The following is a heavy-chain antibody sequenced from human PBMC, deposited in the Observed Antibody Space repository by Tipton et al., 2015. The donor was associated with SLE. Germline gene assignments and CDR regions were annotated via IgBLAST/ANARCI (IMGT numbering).Heavy chain of an antibody. D-gene: IGHD1-26*01. Sequence: LRLSCAVYGGSFSGYYWSWIRQPPGKGLEWIGEINHSGSTNYNPSLKSRVTISVDTSKNQFSLKLSSVTAADTAVYYCARDLGGRLDYWGQGTLVTVSS. CDR1: GGSFSGYY. CDR3: ARDLGGRLDY. V-gene: IGHV4-34*01. J-gene: IGHJ4*02. CDR2: INHSGST.